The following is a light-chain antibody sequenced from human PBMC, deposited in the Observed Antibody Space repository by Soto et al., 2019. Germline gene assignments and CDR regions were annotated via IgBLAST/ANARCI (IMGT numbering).Light chain of an antibody. J-gene: IGKJ1*01. V-gene: IGKV3D-15*01. Sequence: EIVMTQSPATLSASPGERVTLSCRVSQSVSGNLAWYQQKPGQAPRLLIYGAVTRATGIPARFSGRGSGTDFTLTITSLQSEDFAVYFCQQYNGWLWTFGQGTKVEI. CDR1: QSVSGN. CDR3: QQYNGWLWT. CDR2: GAV.